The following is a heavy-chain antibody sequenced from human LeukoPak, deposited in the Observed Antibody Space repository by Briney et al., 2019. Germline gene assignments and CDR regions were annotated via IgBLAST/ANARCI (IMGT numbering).Heavy chain of an antibody. D-gene: IGHD6-19*01. CDR1: GFTFSSYW. Sequence: GGSLRLSCAASGFTFSSYWMHWVRQAPGKGLVWVSRINSDGSSTSYADSVKGRFTISRDNSKYTLYLQMNSLRAEDTAIYYCAKMPVSYSSGWSTFDYWGQGTLVTVSS. CDR3: AKMPVSYSSGWSTFDY. V-gene: IGHV3-74*01. CDR2: INSDGSST. J-gene: IGHJ4*02.